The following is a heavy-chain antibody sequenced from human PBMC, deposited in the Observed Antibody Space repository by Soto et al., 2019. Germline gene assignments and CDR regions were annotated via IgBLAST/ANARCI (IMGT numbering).Heavy chain of an antibody. CDR2: MNPNSGNT. D-gene: IGHD2-15*01. CDR3: ARASVLYCSGGSCYGLDP. V-gene: IGHV1-8*01. J-gene: IGHJ5*02. Sequence: GASVKVSCKASGYTFTSYDINWVRQATGQGLEWMGWMNPNSGNTGYAQKFQGRVTMTRNTSISTAYMELSSLRSEDTAVYYCARASVLYCSGGSCYGLDPWGQGTMVTVS. CDR1: GYTFTSYD.